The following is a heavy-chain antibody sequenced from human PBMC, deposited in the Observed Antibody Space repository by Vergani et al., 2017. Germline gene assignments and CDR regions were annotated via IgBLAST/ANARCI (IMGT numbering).Heavy chain of an antibody. Sequence: QVQLVESGGGVVQPGRSLRLSCAASGFTFSSYGMHWVRQAPGKGLEWVAVIWYDGSNKYYADSVKGRFTISRDNSTNTLYLHMNSLRAEDTAVYYCAGDLPECSSTSCYPSLDYWGQGTLVTVSS. CDR3: AGDLPECSSTSCYPSLDY. V-gene: IGHV3-33*08. D-gene: IGHD2-2*01. J-gene: IGHJ4*02. CDR1: GFTFSSYG. CDR2: IWYDGSNK.